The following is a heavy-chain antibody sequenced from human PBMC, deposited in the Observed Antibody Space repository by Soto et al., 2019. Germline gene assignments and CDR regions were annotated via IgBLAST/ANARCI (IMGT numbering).Heavy chain of an antibody. V-gene: IGHV4-31*03. Sequence: QVQLQESGPGLVKPSQTLSLTCSVSGGSVSSGGHYWSWIRQHPGKGLEFIGNIDYSGSTYYNTSLKSRVTISVDTTENQFSLKLTSVTAADTAVYYCARDRRDSAGNHWFDPWGQGTLVTVSS. CDR1: GGSVSSGGHY. D-gene: IGHD2-15*01. J-gene: IGHJ5*02. CDR2: IDYSGST. CDR3: ARDRRDSAGNHWFDP.